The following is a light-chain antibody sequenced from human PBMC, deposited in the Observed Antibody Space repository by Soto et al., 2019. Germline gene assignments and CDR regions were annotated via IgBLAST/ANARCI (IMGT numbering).Light chain of an antibody. V-gene: IGKV1-5*01. J-gene: IGKJ3*01. CDR3: QQYNSYSLFT. CDR2: DAS. Sequence: DIQMTQSPSPLSASVGDTVIITCRASQSISSWLAWYQQKPGKAPKLLIYDASNLEAGVPSRFSGSGSGTEFTLTISSLQPDDFATYYCQQYNSYSLFTFGPGTKVDIK. CDR1: QSISSW.